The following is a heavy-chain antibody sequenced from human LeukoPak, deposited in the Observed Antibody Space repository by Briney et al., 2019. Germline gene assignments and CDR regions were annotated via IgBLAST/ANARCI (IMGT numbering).Heavy chain of an antibody. Sequence: ASVKVSCKASGYTFTSYGISWVRQAPGQGLEWMGWISAYNGNTNYAQKLQGRVTMTTDTSTSTAYMELRSLRPDDTAVYYCARARRDSSGYYYVGVDYYYYMDVWGKGTTVTVSS. CDR3: ARARRDSSGYYYVGVDYYYYMDV. CDR1: GYTFTSYG. CDR2: ISAYNGNT. V-gene: IGHV1-18*01. D-gene: IGHD3-22*01. J-gene: IGHJ6*03.